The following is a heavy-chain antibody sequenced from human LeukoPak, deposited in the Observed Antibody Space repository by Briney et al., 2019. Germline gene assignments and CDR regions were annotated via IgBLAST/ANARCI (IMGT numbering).Heavy chain of an antibody. CDR1: GGSTNSI. CDR2: IYPRGTT. CDR3: ARLAGGGSFSGVFDY. Sequence: SETLSLTCAVSGGSTNSIIWIRQPPGKGLEWIGYIYPRGTTFYIPSLKSRVTISEDRSKNHFSLKVTSVTAADTAVYYCARLAGGGSFSGVFDYWGQGKLVSVSS. D-gene: IGHD2-15*01. J-gene: IGHJ4*02. V-gene: IGHV4-30-2*01.